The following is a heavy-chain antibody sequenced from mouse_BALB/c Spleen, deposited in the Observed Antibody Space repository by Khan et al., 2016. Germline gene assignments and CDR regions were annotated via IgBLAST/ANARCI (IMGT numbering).Heavy chain of an antibody. Sequence: EVKLLESGAELVRSGASVKLSCTASVFNIKDYYMHWVKQRPEQGLEWIGWIDPENGDTEYAPKFQGKATMTADTSSNAAYLQFSSLTSEDSAVYYSNAIYYGNDVYFDYWGQGTTLTVSS. CDR3: NAIYYGNDVYFDY. CDR2: IDPENGDT. V-gene: IGHV14-4*02. D-gene: IGHD2-2*01. CDR1: VFNIKDYY. J-gene: IGHJ2*01.